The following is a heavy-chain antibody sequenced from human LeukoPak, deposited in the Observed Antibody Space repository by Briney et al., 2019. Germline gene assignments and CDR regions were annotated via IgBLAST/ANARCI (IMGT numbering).Heavy chain of an antibody. CDR3: ARDTRSYDSSGYYFFDF. Sequence: SETLSLTCTVSGASIRSYYWNWLRQPPGKGLEWIGHINYSGSTNSNPSLKSRATISMDTSKHHFSLKLSSVTAADTAVYYCARDTRSYDSSGYYFFDFWGQGTLVTVSS. D-gene: IGHD3-22*01. CDR2: INYSGST. V-gene: IGHV4-59*01. CDR1: GASIRSYY. J-gene: IGHJ4*02.